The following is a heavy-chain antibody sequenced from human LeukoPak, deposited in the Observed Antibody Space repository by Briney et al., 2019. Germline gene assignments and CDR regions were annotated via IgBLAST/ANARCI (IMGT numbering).Heavy chain of an antibody. D-gene: IGHD6-19*01. Sequence: NPSETLSLTCTVSGGSISSYYWSWIRQPPGKGLEWIGYIYYSGSTNYNPSLKSRVTTSVDTSKNQFSLKLSSVTAADTAVYYCARSSIAVAGTAFDIWGQGTMVTVSS. CDR2: IYYSGST. CDR1: GGSISSYY. V-gene: IGHV4-59*01. J-gene: IGHJ3*02. CDR3: ARSSIAVAGTAFDI.